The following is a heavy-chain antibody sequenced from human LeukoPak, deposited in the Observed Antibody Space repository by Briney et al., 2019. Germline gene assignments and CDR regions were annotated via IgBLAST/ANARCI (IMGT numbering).Heavy chain of an antibody. Sequence: SETLSLTCSVSGGSISGYYWTWLRQPAGKGLEWIGRVYTSGSTHYNPSLKTRLTMSVDTSKNQFSLKLSSVTAADTAVYYCARGQLERRSVDYWGQGTLVTVSS. D-gene: IGHD1-1*01. V-gene: IGHV4-4*07. CDR1: GGSISGYY. CDR3: ARGQLERRSVDY. J-gene: IGHJ4*02. CDR2: VYTSGST.